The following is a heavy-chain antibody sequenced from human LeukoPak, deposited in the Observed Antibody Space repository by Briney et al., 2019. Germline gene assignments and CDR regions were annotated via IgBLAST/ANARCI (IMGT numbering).Heavy chain of an antibody. D-gene: IGHD3-10*01. J-gene: IGHJ5*02. V-gene: IGHV4-34*01. CDR2: INHSGST. CDR3: ARGYGNYYGSGSYYNRRWFDP. CDR1: GGSFSGYY. Sequence: SETLSLTCAVYGGSFSGYYWSWIRQPPGKGLEWIGEINHSGSTNYNPSLKSRVTISVDTSKNQFSLKLSSVTAADTAVYYCARGYGNYYGSGSYYNRRWFDPWGQGTLVTASS.